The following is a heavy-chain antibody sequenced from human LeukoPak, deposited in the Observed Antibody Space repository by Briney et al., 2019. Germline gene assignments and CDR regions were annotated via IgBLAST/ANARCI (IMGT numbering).Heavy chain of an antibody. J-gene: IGHJ4*02. CDR3: ARDLYCTTTSRYGFDY. V-gene: IGHV3-7*01. CDR1: GFTFSNFW. D-gene: IGHD2-2*01. CDR2: IKQDGSEK. Sequence: PGGSLRLSCAASGFTFSNFWTNWVRQAPGKGLEWVANIKQDGSEKYYVDSVKGRFTISRDNAKNSLYLQMNSLRAEDTAIYYCARDLYCTTTSRYGFDYWGQGTLVTVSS.